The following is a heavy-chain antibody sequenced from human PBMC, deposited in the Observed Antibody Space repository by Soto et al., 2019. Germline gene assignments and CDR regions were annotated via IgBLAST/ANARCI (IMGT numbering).Heavy chain of an antibody. CDR3: ARSLGDFWSGYPNWFDP. CDR1: GFSLSTSGMC. CDR2: IDWDDDK. V-gene: IGHV2-70*01. Sequence: GSGPTLVSPTQTLTLTCTFSGFSLSTSGMCVSWIRQPPGNALEWLALIDWDDDKYYSTSLKTRLTISKDTSKNQVVLTMTNMDPVDTATYYCARSLGDFWSGYPNWFDPWGQGTLVTVSS. J-gene: IGHJ5*02. D-gene: IGHD3-3*01.